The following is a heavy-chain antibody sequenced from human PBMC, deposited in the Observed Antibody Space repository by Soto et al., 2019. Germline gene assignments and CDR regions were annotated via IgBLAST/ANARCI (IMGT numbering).Heavy chain of an antibody. Sequence: AGGSLRLSCAASGFTFSNFVMSWVRQAPGKGLEWVSTISISTFYADSVKGRFTISRDNSKNTLYLQMNSLRAEDSAVYYCAKRSLVGARVYYFDSWGQGTLVTVSS. D-gene: IGHD1-26*01. CDR3: AKRSLVGARVYYFDS. V-gene: IGHV3-23*01. CDR1: GFTFSNFV. J-gene: IGHJ4*02. CDR2: ISIST.